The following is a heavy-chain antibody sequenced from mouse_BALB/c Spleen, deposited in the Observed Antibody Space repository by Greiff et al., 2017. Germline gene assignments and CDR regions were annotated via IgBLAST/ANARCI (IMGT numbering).Heavy chain of an antibody. Sequence: VQRVESGPGLVAPSQSLSITCTVSGFSFTGYGVNWVRQPPGKGLEWLGMIWGDGSTDYNSALKSRLSISKDNSKSQVFLKMNSLQTDDTARYYCAREDRGYAMDYWGQGTSVTVSS. CDR1: GFSFTGYG. V-gene: IGHV2-6-7*01. CDR3: AREDRGYAMDY. CDR2: IWGDGST. J-gene: IGHJ4*01.